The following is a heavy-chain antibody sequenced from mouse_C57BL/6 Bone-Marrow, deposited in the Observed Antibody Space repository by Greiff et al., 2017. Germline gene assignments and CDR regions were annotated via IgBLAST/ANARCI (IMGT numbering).Heavy chain of an antibody. CDR2: IDPNRGGT. D-gene: IGHD3-2*02. CDR1: GYTFTSYW. Sequence: QVQLQQPGAELVKPGASVKLSCKASGYTFTSYWMHWVKQRPGRGLEWIGRIDPNRGGTKYNEKFKSKATLTVDNPSSTAYMQLSSLTSEDSAVYYCARDSSGYWANWGQGTTLTVSS. CDR3: ARDSSGYWAN. V-gene: IGHV1-72*01. J-gene: IGHJ2*01.